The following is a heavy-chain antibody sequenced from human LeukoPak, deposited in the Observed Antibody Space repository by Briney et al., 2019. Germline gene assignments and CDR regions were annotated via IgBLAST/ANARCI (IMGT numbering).Heavy chain of an antibody. J-gene: IGHJ4*02. Sequence: PGGSLRLSCTGSGFTFGDYAMNWVRQAPGKGLEWVGFIRSKNYGGTTEYAASVKGRFTISRDDSKSIAYLQMNSLKTEDTAVYYCTRVIVATKDYWGQGTLVIVSS. CDR1: GFTFGDYA. V-gene: IGHV3-49*04. CDR3: TRVIVATKDY. CDR2: IRSKNYGGTT. D-gene: IGHD5-12*01.